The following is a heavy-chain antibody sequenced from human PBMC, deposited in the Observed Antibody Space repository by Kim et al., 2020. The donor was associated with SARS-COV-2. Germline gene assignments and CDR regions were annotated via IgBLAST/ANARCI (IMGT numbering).Heavy chain of an antibody. J-gene: IGHJ4*02. CDR1: GFTFSIYW. CDR2: INQPGSEN. CDR3: ARAGGVATFDY. V-gene: IGHV3-7*01. D-gene: IGHD5-12*01. Sequence: GGSLRLSCAASGFTFSIYWLSWVRQVPGKGLEWVANINQPGSENYYVYSVEGRFTISRDNAKNSLYLQMSSLRVEDTAIYYCARAGGVATFDYWGQGTLVTVSS.